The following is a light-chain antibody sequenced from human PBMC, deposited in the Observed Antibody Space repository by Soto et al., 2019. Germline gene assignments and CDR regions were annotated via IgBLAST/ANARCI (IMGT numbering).Light chain of an antibody. CDR3: QQYGASPWT. CDR1: QSVSSSH. V-gene: IGKV3-20*01. J-gene: IGKJ1*01. CDR2: DTS. Sequence: LTQSPGTLSLSPGARATLSCRASQSVSSSHLAWYQQKRGQAPRLLIYDTSTRATGIPDRFSGSGSGTDFTLTISRLEPEDFAVYHCQQYGASPWTFRQGTQVEIK.